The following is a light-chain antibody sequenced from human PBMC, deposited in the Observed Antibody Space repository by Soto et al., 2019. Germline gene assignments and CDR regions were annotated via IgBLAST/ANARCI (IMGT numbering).Light chain of an antibody. CDR3: QQYNDWPPWT. CDR2: GAS. J-gene: IGKJ1*01. Sequence: EIVMTQSPATLSVSPGERATLSCRASQSISINLAWYQQKPGQAPRLLMYGASTRAIGIPARFSGSGSGAEFTLTISSLQSEDFAVYYCQQYNDWPPWTFGQGTKV. CDR1: QSISIN. V-gene: IGKV3-15*01.